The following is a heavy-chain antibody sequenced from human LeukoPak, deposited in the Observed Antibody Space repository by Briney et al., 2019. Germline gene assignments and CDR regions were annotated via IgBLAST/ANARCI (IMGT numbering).Heavy chain of an antibody. CDR2: ISSSGSTI. CDR3: ARDRGIAAAGAPPDY. CDR1: GFTFGDYA. V-gene: IGHV3-11*04. Sequence: GGSLRLSCTASGFTFGDYAMSWIRQAPGKGLEWVSYISSSGSTIYYADSVKGRFTISRDNAKNSLYLQMNSLRAEDTAVYYCARDRGIAAAGAPPDYWGQGTLVTVSS. D-gene: IGHD6-13*01. J-gene: IGHJ4*02.